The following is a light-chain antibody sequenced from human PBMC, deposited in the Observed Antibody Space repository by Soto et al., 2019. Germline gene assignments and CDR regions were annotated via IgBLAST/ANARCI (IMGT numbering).Light chain of an antibody. CDR1: QSVSSD. Sequence: EIVMTQSPATLSVSPGERATLSCRASQSVSSDLAWYQHKPGQPPRLLIYGASTRATGIPARFSGRGSGTEFTLTISSLQSVDFAVYYCQQYDNWPQTFDQGTKVEIK. V-gene: IGKV3-15*01. J-gene: IGKJ1*01. CDR3: QQYDNWPQT. CDR2: GAS.